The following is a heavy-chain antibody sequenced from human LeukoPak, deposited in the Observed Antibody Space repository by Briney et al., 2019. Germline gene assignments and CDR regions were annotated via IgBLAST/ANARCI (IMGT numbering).Heavy chain of an antibody. V-gene: IGHV1-69*01. Sequence: GSSVTVSCKASGGTFSSYAISWVRQAPGQGLEWMGGIIPIFGTANYAQKFQGRVTITADESTSTAYMELSSPRSEDTAVYYCARDRKRGYCSGGSCYGYYYYGMDVWGQGTTVTVSS. CDR2: IIPIFGTA. D-gene: IGHD2-15*01. CDR1: GGTFSSYA. J-gene: IGHJ6*02. CDR3: ARDRKRGYCSGGSCYGYYYYGMDV.